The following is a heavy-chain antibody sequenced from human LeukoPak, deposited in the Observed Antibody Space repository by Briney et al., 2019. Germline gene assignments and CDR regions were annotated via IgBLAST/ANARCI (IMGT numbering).Heavy chain of an antibody. D-gene: IGHD3-10*01. V-gene: IGHV3-23*01. Sequence: GGSLRLSCAASGFTFSSYAMTWVRQAPGKGLEWASGISGSDGSTYYADSVKGRFTISRDDSKNTLYLQMNSLRAEDTAVYYCAKSAGLLWFRELPSLDYWGQGTLVTVSS. CDR2: ISGSDGST. CDR1: GFTFSSYA. CDR3: AKSAGLLWFRELPSLDY. J-gene: IGHJ4*02.